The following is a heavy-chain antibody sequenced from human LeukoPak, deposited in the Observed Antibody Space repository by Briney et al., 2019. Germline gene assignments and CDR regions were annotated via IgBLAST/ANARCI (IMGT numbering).Heavy chain of an antibody. V-gene: IGHV3-33*08. J-gene: IGHJ4*02. CDR3: ARSSYSSSPGLFDY. CDR1: GFTFSSYW. D-gene: IGHD6-6*01. CDR2: IWYDGSNK. Sequence: SGGSLRLSCAVSGFTFSSYWMTWVRQAPGKGLEWVAVIWYDGSNKYYADSVKGRFTISRDNSKNTLYLQMNSLRAEDTAVYYCARSSYSSSPGLFDYWGQGTLVTVSS.